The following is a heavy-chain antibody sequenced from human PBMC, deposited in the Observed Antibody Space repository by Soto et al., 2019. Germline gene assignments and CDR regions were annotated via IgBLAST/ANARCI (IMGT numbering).Heavy chain of an antibody. J-gene: IGHJ5*02. Sequence: QLQLRESGPGLMKPSETLSLTCTVSGGSIGYSNYYWGWIRQPPGKALEWIGTIYYSGSTYYNPSLKSRVTMSVDTSKNQFSLKLTSVAAADTAVYYCAKLVVPTSSWFDPWGQGTLVTVSS. D-gene: IGHD2-21*01. V-gene: IGHV4-39*01. CDR1: GGSIGYSNYY. CDR2: IYYSGST. CDR3: AKLVVPTSSWFDP.